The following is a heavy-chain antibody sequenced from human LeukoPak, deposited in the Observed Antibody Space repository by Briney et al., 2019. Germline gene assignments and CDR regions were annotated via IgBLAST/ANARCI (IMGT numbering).Heavy chain of an antibody. CDR2: ILYDGSNK. CDR3: ARLTGWDNYYSYMDV. Sequence: PGGSLGLSCAASGFTFSSYGMYWVRQAPSKGLEWVASILYDGSNKFYLDSVKGRFTISRDNSRNTLYLQMNSLRAEDTAVYHCARLTGWDNYYSYMDVWGKGTTVTVSS. CDR1: GFTFSSYG. J-gene: IGHJ6*03. V-gene: IGHV3-30*02. D-gene: IGHD6-19*01.